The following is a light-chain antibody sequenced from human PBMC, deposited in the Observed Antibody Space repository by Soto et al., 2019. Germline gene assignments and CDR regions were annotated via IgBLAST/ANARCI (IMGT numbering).Light chain of an antibody. V-gene: IGLV1-47*01. Sequence: QSVLTQPPSASGTPGQRVTISCSGSSSNIGNNYVYWYQMVPGTAHKLLIYRNNQRPSGVPDRFSGSRSGTSASLAISGLRSEDEADYYCAAWDDSLSGRGVFGGGTKVTVL. J-gene: IGLJ2*01. CDR2: RNN. CDR3: AAWDDSLSGRGV. CDR1: SSNIGNNY.